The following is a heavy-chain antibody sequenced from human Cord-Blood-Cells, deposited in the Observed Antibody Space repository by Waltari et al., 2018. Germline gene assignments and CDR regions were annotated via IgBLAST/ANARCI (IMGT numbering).Heavy chain of an antibody. Sequence: QVQLQESGPGLVKPSETLSLTCPVSGGSISSYYWSWIRQPPGKGLEWIGYIYYSGSTNYNPSLKSRATISVDTSKNQFSLKLSSVTAADTAVYYCARGWYSSGWYYFDYWGQGTLVTVSS. V-gene: IGHV4-59*01. CDR2: IYYSGST. J-gene: IGHJ4*02. CDR3: ARGWYSSGWYYFDY. D-gene: IGHD6-19*01. CDR1: GGSISSYY.